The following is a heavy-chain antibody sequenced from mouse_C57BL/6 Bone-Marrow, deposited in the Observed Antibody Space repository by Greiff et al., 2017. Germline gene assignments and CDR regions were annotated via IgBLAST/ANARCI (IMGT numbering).Heavy chain of an antibody. Sequence: QVQLQQPGAELVRPGTSVKLSCKASGYTFTSYWMHWVKQRPGQGLEWIGVIDPSDSYTNYNQKFKGKATLTVDTSSSTAYMQLSSLTSEDSAVYYCASISSMVTTEGDGNYGRVFAYWGQGTLVTVSA. D-gene: IGHD2-1*01. V-gene: IGHV1-59*01. J-gene: IGHJ3*01. CDR3: ASISSMVTTEGDGNYGRVFAY. CDR1: GYTFTSYW. CDR2: IDPSDSYT.